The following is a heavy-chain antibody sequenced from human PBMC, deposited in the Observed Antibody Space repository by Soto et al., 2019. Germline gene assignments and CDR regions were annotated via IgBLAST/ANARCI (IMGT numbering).Heavy chain of an antibody. J-gene: IGHJ4*02. CDR1: GFTFSSYS. Sequence: EVQLGESGGGLVKPGGSLRLSCAASGFTFSSYSMNWVRQAPGKGLEWVSSISSSSSYIYYADSVKGRFTISRDNAKNSLYLQMNRLRAEETAVYYCARGSNRGFDYWGQGTLVTVSS. V-gene: IGHV3-21*01. D-gene: IGHD7-27*01. CDR2: ISSSSSYI. CDR3: ARGSNRGFDY.